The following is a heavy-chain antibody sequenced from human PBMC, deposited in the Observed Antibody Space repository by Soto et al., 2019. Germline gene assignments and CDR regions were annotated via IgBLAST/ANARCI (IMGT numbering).Heavy chain of an antibody. D-gene: IGHD3-22*01. CDR2: IDPSDSQT. J-gene: IGHJ4*02. Sequence: GESLKISCKGSGYSFAGYWITWVRQKPGKGFEWMGRIDPSDSQTYYSPSFRGHVTISATKSITTVFLQWSSLRASDTAMYYCARQIYDSDTGPNFQYYFDSWGQGTPVTVS. V-gene: IGHV5-10-1*01. CDR3: ARQIYDSDTGPNFQYYFDS. CDR1: GYSFAGYW.